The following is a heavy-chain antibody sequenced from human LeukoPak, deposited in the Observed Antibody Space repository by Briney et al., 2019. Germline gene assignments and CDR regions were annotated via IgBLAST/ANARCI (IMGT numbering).Heavy chain of an antibody. CDR1: GGSISSYY. CDR2: IYYSGST. Sequence: PSETLSLTCTVSGGSISSYYWSWIRQPPGKGLEWIGYIYYSGSTNYNPSLKSRVTMSVDTSKNQFSLKLSSVTAADTAVYYCARMRYGSGSYTYFDYWGQGTLVTVSS. D-gene: IGHD3-10*01. J-gene: IGHJ4*02. V-gene: IGHV4-59*12. CDR3: ARMRYGSGSYTYFDY.